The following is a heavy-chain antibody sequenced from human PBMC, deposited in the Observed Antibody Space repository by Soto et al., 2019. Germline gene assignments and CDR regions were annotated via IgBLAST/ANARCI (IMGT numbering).Heavy chain of an antibody. J-gene: IGHJ4*02. Sequence: GGSLRLSCAASGFTFSSYSMYWVRQAPGKGLEWVSYISSSSSTIYYADSVKGRFTISRDNAKNSLYLQMNSLRDEDTAVYYCAKPTSGWYPLYDYWGQGTLVTSPQ. CDR2: ISSSSSTI. CDR3: AKPTSGWYPLYDY. CDR1: GFTFSSYS. D-gene: IGHD6-19*01. V-gene: IGHV3-48*02.